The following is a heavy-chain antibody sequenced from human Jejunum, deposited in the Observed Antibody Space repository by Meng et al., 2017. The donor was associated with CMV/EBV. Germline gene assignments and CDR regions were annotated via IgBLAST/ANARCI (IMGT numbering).Heavy chain of an antibody. CDR1: GVTVSSNY. J-gene: IGHJ4*02. CDR2: IYSGGST. V-gene: IGHV3-53*01. Sequence: SGVTVSSNYMPWVRHAPGKGLEWVSVIYSGGSTYYTDSVKGRFTISRDDSGNTLYLQMSGLRDEDMAVYYCARVVYSSGTGSRYFDYWGQGTLVTVSS. D-gene: IGHD6-19*01. CDR3: ARVVYSSGTGSRYFDY.